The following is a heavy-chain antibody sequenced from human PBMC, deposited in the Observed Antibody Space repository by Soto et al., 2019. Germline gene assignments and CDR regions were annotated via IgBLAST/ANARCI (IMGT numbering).Heavy chain of an antibody. J-gene: IGHJ5*01. V-gene: IGHV4-59*01. CDR1: GGSIISYY. CDR2: IYYSGST. Sequence: SATLSLTCTFSGGSIISYYWSWIRQPPGKGLEWIGYIYYSGSTNYNPSLKSRVTISVDTSKNQFSLKLSSVTAADTAVYYCAGGPTGRGNSFESWGQGLLVTASS. CDR3: AGGPTGRGNSFES.